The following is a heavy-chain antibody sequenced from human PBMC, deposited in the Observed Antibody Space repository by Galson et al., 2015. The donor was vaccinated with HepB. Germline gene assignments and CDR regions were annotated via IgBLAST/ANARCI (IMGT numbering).Heavy chain of an antibody. CDR1: GFTFSSYG. J-gene: IGHJ4*02. D-gene: IGHD6-6*01. Sequence: SLRLSCAASGFTFSSYGMHWVRQAPGKGLEWVAVISYDGSNKYYADSVKGRFTISRDNSKNTLYLQMNSLRAEDTAVYYCAKDRPSEYSSSGGFDYWGQGTLVTVSS. V-gene: IGHV3-30*18. CDR2: ISYDGSNK. CDR3: AKDRPSEYSSSGGFDY.